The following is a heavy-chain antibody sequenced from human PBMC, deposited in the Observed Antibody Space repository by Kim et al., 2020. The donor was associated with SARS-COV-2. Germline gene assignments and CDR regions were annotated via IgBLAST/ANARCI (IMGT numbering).Heavy chain of an antibody. CDR2: IWYDGSEK. CDR1: GFTFSTNG. D-gene: IGHD1-26*01. CDR3: TSVSRSGSHTAYFDY. Sequence: GGSLRLSCAASGFTFSTNGMHWVRQAPGKGLEWVAVIWYDGSEKYYVDSVKGRFTISRDNSKNTLYLQMNSVRAEDTALYFCTSVSRSGSHTAYFDYWGQGTLVTVSS. V-gene: IGHV3-33*01. J-gene: IGHJ4*02.